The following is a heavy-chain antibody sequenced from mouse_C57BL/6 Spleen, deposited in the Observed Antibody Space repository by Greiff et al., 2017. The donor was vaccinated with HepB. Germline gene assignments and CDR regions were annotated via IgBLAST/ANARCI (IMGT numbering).Heavy chain of an antibody. Sequence: QVQLQQSGAELVRPGASVKLSCKASGYTFTDYYINWVKQRPGQGLEWIARIYPGSGNTYYNEKFKGKATLTAEKSSSTAYMQLSSLTSEDSAVYFCARSTGDWYFDVWGTGTTVTVSS. CDR2: IYPGSGNT. D-gene: IGHD2-1*01. CDR1: GYTFTDYY. V-gene: IGHV1-76*01. CDR3: ARSTGDWYFDV. J-gene: IGHJ1*03.